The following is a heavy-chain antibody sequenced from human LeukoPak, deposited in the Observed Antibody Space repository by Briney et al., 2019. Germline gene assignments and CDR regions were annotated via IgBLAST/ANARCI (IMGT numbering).Heavy chain of an antibody. D-gene: IGHD4-11*01. V-gene: IGHV3-69-1*01. CDR3: ARGYSNYGYTFDM. CDR1: GFTFSDYY. CDR2: ISSGSTI. Sequence: GGSLRLSCAASGFTFSDYYMSWIRQAPGKGLEWVSYISSGSTIYDADSVKGRFTISRDNAKNSLYLQMNSLRVEDTAVYHCARGYSNYGYTFDMWGQGTMVTVSS. J-gene: IGHJ3*02.